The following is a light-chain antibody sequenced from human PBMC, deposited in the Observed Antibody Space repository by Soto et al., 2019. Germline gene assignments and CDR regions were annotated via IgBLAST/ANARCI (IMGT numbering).Light chain of an antibody. CDR1: QSVGTY. CDR2: DAS. Sequence: EIVLTQSPATLSLSPGERATLSCGASQSVGTYLAWYQQKPGQAPRLLIYDASIRATGIPARFSGSGSGTDFTLTISRLEPEDFAVYYCQQRSNWPPITFGQGTRLEIK. V-gene: IGKV3-11*01. J-gene: IGKJ5*01. CDR3: QQRSNWPPIT.